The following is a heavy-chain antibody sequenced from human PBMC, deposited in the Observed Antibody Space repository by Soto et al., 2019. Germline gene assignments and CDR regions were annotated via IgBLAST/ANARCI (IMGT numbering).Heavy chain of an antibody. CDR2: ISYDGSNK. J-gene: IGHJ4*02. V-gene: IGHV3-30*18. CDR1: GFTFSSYG. CDR3: ANGLEIRWPHLGNY. D-gene: IGHD1-26*01. Sequence: GGSLRLSCAASGFTFSSYGMHWVRQAPGKGLEWVAVISYDGSNKYYADSVKGRFTISRDNSKNTLYLQMNSLRAEDTAVYYCANGLEIRWPHLGNYWGQGTLVTVSS.